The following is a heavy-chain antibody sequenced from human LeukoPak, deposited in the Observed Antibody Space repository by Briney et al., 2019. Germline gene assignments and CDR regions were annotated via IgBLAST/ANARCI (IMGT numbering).Heavy chain of an antibody. V-gene: IGHV3-23*01. D-gene: IGHD3-22*01. CDR2: ISDSGGST. CDR3: AEYYYYDSSGYQQYYFDY. J-gene: IGHJ4*02. CDR1: GLTFSSHA. Sequence: GGSLRLSCAASGLTFSSHAMSWVRQAPRKGLEWVSGISDSGGSTYYADSVKGRFTISRDNSRNTLYLQMNSLRAEDTAVYYCAEYYYYDSSGYQQYYFDYWGQGTLVTVSS.